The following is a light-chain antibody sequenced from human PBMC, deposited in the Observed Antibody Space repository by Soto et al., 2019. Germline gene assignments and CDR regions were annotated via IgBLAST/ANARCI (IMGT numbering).Light chain of an antibody. CDR1: QSISTW. J-gene: IGKJ1*01. CDR2: DAS. V-gene: IGKV1-5*01. Sequence: DIPMTQSPSTLSASVGDRVTITCRAGQSISTWLAWYQQKPGKAPKLLIYDASSLESGVPSRFSGSGSGTEFTLTISSLQPDDFATYYCQQYSSYSPTFGQGTKVEIK. CDR3: QQYSSYSPT.